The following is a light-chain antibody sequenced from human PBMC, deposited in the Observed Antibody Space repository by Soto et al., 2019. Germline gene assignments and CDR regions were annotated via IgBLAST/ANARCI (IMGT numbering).Light chain of an antibody. Sequence: QPVLTQPASVSGSPGQSITISCTGTSNDVGSYNYVSWYQHHPGKAPRLMIYEVTDRPSGVSNRFSGSKSGNTASLTISGLQAEDEAEYYCSSYTNINTRACVFGTGTKVTVL. CDR3: SSYTNINTRACV. J-gene: IGLJ1*01. V-gene: IGLV2-14*01. CDR1: SNDVGSYNY. CDR2: EVT.